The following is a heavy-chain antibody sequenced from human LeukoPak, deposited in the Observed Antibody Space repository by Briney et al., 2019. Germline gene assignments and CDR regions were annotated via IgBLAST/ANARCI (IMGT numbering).Heavy chain of an antibody. CDR3: ARIGYSSSSLDY. V-gene: IGHV3-7*01. Sequence: GGPLRLSCAASGFTFINYWMSWVRQAPGKGLEWVANIKQDGSVKYYVDSVKGRFTISRDNAKNFLQMNSLRVEDTAVYYCARIGYSSSSLDYWGQGTLVTVSS. J-gene: IGHJ4*02. CDR1: GFTFINYW. D-gene: IGHD6-6*01. CDR2: IKQDGSVK.